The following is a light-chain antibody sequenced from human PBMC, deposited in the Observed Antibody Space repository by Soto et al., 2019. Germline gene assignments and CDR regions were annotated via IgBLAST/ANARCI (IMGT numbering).Light chain of an antibody. CDR2: AAS. J-gene: IGKJ1*01. V-gene: IGKV1-39*01. CDR1: QSISSY. Sequence: DIQMTQSPSSLSASVGDRVTITCRASQSISSYLNWYQQNPGKAPKLLIYAASSLQSGVPSRFSGSGSGTDFTLTISSLQPEDFATYYCQQSSEATWTFGQGTKVDIK. CDR3: QQSSEATWT.